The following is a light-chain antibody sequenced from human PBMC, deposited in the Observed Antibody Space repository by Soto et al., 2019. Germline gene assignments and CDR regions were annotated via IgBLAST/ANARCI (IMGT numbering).Light chain of an antibody. Sequence: EVVLTQSPGTLSLSPGERATLSCRASQSVRSMYLAWYQQTPGQAPRLLIYDASSRATDIPDRFSGSGSGTDFTLTISRLEPEDFAIYYCQHYDSSLWTFGQGTRVIFK. V-gene: IGKV3-20*01. CDR3: QHYDSSLWT. J-gene: IGKJ1*01. CDR2: DAS. CDR1: QSVRSMY.